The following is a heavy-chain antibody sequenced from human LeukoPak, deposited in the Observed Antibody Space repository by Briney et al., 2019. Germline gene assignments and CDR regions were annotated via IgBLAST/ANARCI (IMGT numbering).Heavy chain of an antibody. D-gene: IGHD6-6*01. CDR1: GYSFTSYC. V-gene: IGHV5-51*01. CDR2: IYPGDSDT. CDR3: ASHHPLYSSSSGGAFDI. Sequence: GESLKISCKGSGYSFTSYCIGWVRQMPGKGLEWMGIIYPGDSDTRYSPSFQGQVTISADKSISTAYLQWSSLKASDTAMYYCASHHPLYSSSSGGAFDIWGQGTMVTVSS. J-gene: IGHJ3*02.